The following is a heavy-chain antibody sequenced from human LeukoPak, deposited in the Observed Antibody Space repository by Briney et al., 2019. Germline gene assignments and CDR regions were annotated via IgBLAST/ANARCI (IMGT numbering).Heavy chain of an antibody. CDR3: ARLLGGVIVGNWFDT. J-gene: IGHJ5*02. Sequence: SETLSLTCAVSGYSISSGYYWGWIRQPPGKGLEWIGSIYHSGSTYYNPSLKSRVTISVDTSKNQFSLKLSSVTAADTAVYYCARLLGGVIVGNWFDTWGQGTLVTVSS. D-gene: IGHD3-16*02. V-gene: IGHV4-38-2*01. CDR1: GYSISSGYY. CDR2: IYHSGST.